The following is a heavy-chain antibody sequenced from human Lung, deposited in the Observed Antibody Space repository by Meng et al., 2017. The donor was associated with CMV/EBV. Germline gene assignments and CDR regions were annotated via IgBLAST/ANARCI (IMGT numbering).Heavy chain of an antibody. J-gene: IGHJ6*02. CDR2: INHSGST. CDR1: GGSFSGYY. V-gene: IGHV4-34*01. CDR3: ARARVVPAYYYGMDV. D-gene: IGHD2-2*01. Sequence: SDTXSLXXAVYGGSFSGYYWSWIRQPPGKGLEWIGEINHSGSTNYNPSLKSRVTISVDTSKNQFSLKLSSVTAADTAVYYCARARVVPAYYYGMDVWGQGTXVTVSS.